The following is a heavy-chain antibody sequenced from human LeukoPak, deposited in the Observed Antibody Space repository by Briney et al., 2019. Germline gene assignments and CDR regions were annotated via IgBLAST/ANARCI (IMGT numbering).Heavy chain of an antibody. CDR3: ARAGAFGGDSAVY. CDR2: IWYDGSNE. Sequence: GGSLRLSCAASEFTFSSYSMNWVRQAPGKGLEWVAVIWYDGSNEHYADSVKGRFSISRDDSKNTLYLQMDSLRAEDTAIYYCARAGAFGGDSAVYWGQGTLVTVSS. CDR1: EFTFSSYS. D-gene: IGHD3-10*01. V-gene: IGHV3-33*08. J-gene: IGHJ4*02.